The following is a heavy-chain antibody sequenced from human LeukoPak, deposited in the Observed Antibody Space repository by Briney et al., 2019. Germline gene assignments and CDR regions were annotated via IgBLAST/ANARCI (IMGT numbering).Heavy chain of an antibody. D-gene: IGHD4-17*01. V-gene: IGHV1-69*06. CDR3: ARVPHGGDYVSYFDY. J-gene: IGHJ4*02. CDR2: IIPIFGTA. Sequence: ASVKVSCKASGGTFSSYAISWVRQAPGQGLEWMGGIIPIFGTANYAQKFQGRVTITADKSTSTAYMELSSLRSEDTAVYYCARVPHGGDYVSYFDYWGQGTPVTVSS. CDR1: GGTFSSYA.